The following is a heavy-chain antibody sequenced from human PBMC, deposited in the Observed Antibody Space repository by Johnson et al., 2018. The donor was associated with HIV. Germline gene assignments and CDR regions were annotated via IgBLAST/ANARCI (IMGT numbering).Heavy chain of an antibody. CDR3: ARPQGTGDAFDI. D-gene: IGHD1-1*01. J-gene: IGHJ3*02. V-gene: IGHV3-20*04. Sequence: VQLVESGGGVVRPGGSLRLSCAASGFTFADYGMSWVRQAPGKGLEWVSGIHWNGGSTGYADPVMGRFTISRDNSKNTLYLQMNSLRAEDTAVYYCARPQGTGDAFDIWGQGTMVTVSS. CDR2: IHWNGGST. CDR1: GFTFADYG.